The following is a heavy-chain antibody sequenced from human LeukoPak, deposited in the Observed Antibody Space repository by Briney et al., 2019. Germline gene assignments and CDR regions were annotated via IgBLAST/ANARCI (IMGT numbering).Heavy chain of an antibody. Sequence: GGSLRLSCAASGFTFDDYAMHWVRQAPGKGLEWVSGISWNSGSIGYAGSVKGRFTISRDNAKNSLYLQMNSLRAEDMALYYCAKSGHYYDSSGPMGAFDIWGQGTMVTVSS. CDR3: AKSGHYYDSSGPMGAFDI. J-gene: IGHJ3*02. D-gene: IGHD3-22*01. V-gene: IGHV3-9*03. CDR1: GFTFDDYA. CDR2: ISWNSGSI.